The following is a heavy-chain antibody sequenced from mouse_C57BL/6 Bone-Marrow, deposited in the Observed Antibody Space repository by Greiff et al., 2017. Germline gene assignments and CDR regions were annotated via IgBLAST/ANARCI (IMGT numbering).Heavy chain of an antibody. J-gene: IGHJ1*03. Sequence: VKVVESGPGLVQPSQSLSITCTVSGFSLTSYGVHWVRQSPGKGLEWLGVIWSGGSTDYNAAFISRLSISKDNSKSQVFFKMNSLQADDTAIYYCARNYGHYYGSAGWYFDVWGTGTTVTVSS. CDR2: IWSGGST. CDR3: ARNYGHYYGSAGWYFDV. D-gene: IGHD1-1*01. V-gene: IGHV2-2*01. CDR1: GFSLTSYG.